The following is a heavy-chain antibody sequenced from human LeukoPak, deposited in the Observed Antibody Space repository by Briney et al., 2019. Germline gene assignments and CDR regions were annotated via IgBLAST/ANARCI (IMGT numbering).Heavy chain of an antibody. D-gene: IGHD2-2*02. Sequence: ASVKVSCKASGYTFTSYDINWVRQATGQGLEWMGWMNPNSGNTGYAQKFQGRVTMTRNTSISTAYMELSSLRSEDTAVYYCASTSTSCYTSGGAWFDPWGQGTLVTVSS. CDR2: MNPNSGNT. V-gene: IGHV1-8*01. J-gene: IGHJ5*02. CDR3: ASTSTSCYTSGGAWFDP. CDR1: GYTFTSYD.